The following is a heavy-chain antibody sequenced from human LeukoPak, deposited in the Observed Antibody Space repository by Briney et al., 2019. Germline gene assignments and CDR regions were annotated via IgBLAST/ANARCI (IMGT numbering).Heavy chain of an antibody. CDR1: GGFISGYY. D-gene: IGHD6-6*01. V-gene: IGHV4-59*08. Sequence: PSETLSLICTVCGGFISGYYWYWMRHAPGEGLEWIASINYSGRTNYNPSLQSRVTISVDTSNTRFSLSLGSVTAADAAVSYCARRGAARRCAGLDVSGQGTTVTVSS. CDR3: ARRGAARRCAGLDV. J-gene: IGHJ6*02. CDR2: INYSGRT.